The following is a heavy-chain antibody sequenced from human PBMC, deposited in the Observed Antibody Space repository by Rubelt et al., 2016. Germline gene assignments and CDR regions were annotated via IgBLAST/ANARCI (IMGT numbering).Heavy chain of an antibody. D-gene: IGHD5-18*01. Sequence: QLQLQESGPGLVKPSETLSLTCTVSGGSISSSSYYWGWIRQPPGKGLEWIGSIYYSGSTYYNPSLMILCPVSLSPSKNKFSPKLSYVTAADTAVYDFARPSIRYTAMVYFDYWGQGTLVTVSS. V-gene: IGHV4-39*01. CDR3: ARPSIRYTAMVYFDY. CDR1: GGSISSSSYY. J-gene: IGHJ4*02. CDR2: IYYSGST.